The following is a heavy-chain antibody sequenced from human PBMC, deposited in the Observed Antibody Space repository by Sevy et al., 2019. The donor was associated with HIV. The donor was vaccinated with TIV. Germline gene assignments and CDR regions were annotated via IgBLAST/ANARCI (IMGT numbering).Heavy chain of an antibody. CDR1: GFTFSSYA. V-gene: IGHV3-23*01. J-gene: IGHJ4*02. D-gene: IGHD3-10*01. CDR2: ISGSGGST. Sequence: VRSLRLSCAASGFTFSSYAMSWVHQAPGKALEWVSAISGSGGSTYYADSVKGRFTISRDNSKNTLYLQMNSLRAEDTAVYYCAKGDNYGSGSAYNWGQGTLVTVSS. CDR3: AKGDNYGSGSAYN.